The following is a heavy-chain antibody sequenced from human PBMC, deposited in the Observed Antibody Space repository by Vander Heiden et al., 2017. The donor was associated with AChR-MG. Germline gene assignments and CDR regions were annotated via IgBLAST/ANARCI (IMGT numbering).Heavy chain of an antibody. D-gene: IGHD3-3*01. J-gene: IGHJ4*02. V-gene: IGHV3-23*01. CDR3: AKGHDFWSGFASFDY. CDR1: GFTFSGYA. Sequence: EVQLLESGGGLVQPGGSLRLSCAASGFTFSGYAMSWVRQAPGKGLEWVSAISGSGGSTYYADSVKGRFTISRDNSKNTLYLQMNSLRAEDTAVYYCAKGHDFWSGFASFDYWGQGTLVTVSS. CDR2: ISGSGGST.